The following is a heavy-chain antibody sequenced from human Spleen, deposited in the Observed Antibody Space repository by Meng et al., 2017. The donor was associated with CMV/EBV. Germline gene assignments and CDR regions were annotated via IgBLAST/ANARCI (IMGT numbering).Heavy chain of an antibody. CDR1: GYTFTGYY. J-gene: IGHJ4*02. Sequence: ASVKVSCKASGYTFTGYYIHWVRQAPGQGLEWMGWINPNSGGTNYAQKFQGRVTMTTDTSTSTAYMELRSLRSEDTAVYYCARVRDYGYYFDYWGQGTLVTVSS. D-gene: IGHD3-10*01. CDR3: ARVRDYGYYFDY. V-gene: IGHV1-2*02. CDR2: INPNSGGT.